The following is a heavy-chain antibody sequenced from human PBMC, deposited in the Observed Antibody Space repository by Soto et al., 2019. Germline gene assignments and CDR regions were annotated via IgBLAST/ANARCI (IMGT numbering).Heavy chain of an antibody. Sequence: QVQLQESGPGLVKPSWTLSLTCAVSGGSISSSNWWSWLRQPPGKGLEWIGEIYHSGGTTYNPYLESGVNISVDKSKNQCSLKLSSVPGADTAVYSSAKYYYCGSGNYYYYDMYVWGQGTTVTVCS. J-gene: IGHJ6*02. D-gene: IGHD3-10*01. CDR3: AKYYYCGSGNYYYYDMYV. CDR1: GGSISSSNW. CDR2: IYHSGGT. V-gene: IGHV4-4*02.